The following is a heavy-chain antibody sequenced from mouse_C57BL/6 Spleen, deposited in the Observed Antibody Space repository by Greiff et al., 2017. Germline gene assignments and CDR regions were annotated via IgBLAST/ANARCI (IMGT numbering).Heavy chain of an antibody. Sequence: QVQLQQSGPELVKPGASVKLSCKASGYTFTSYDINWVQQRPGQGLEWIGWIYPRDGSTKYNEKFKGKATLTVDTSSSTAYMELHSLTYEASAVYFGARFTTVVAKNYYAMDYWGKGTSVTVSS. D-gene: IGHD1-1*01. J-gene: IGHJ4*01. CDR3: ARFTTVVAKNYYAMDY. V-gene: IGHV1-85*01. CDR2: IYPRDGST. CDR1: GYTFTSYD.